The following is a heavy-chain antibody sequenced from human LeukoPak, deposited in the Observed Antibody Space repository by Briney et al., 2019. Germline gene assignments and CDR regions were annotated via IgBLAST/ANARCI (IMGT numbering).Heavy chain of an antibody. D-gene: IGHD2-2*01. CDR1: GGSFSGYY. J-gene: IGHJ3*02. Sequence: PSETLSLTCAVYGGSFSGYYWSWIRQPPGKGLEWIGEINHSGSTNYNPSLKSRVTISVGTSKNQFSLKPSSVTAADTAVYYCARGSSSTSTDAFDIWGQGTMVTVSS. V-gene: IGHV4-34*01. CDR2: INHSGST. CDR3: ARGSSSTSTDAFDI.